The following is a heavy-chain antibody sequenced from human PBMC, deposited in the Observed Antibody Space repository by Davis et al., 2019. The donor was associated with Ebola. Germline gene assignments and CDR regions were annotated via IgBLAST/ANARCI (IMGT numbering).Heavy chain of an antibody. CDR2: ISWNSGSI. CDR1: GFTFDAYA. J-gene: IGHJ3*02. D-gene: IGHD2-15*01. V-gene: IGHV3-9*01. Sequence: GGSLRLSCAASGFTFDAYAMHWVRQAPGKGLEWVSGISWNSGSIGYADSVKGRFTISRDNAKNSLYLQMNSLRAEDTALYYCAKDRGWRTKGAFDIWGQGTMVTVSS. CDR3: AKDRGWRTKGAFDI.